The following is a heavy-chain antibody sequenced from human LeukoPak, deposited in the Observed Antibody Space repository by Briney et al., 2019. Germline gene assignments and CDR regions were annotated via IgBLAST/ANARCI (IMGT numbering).Heavy chain of an antibody. Sequence: ASVKVSCKASGGTFSSYAISWVRQAPGQGLEWMGRIIPILGIANYAQKFQGRVTITADKSTSTAYMELSSLRSEDTAVYYCAREEYCSGGSCYGNWFDPWGQGTLVTVSS. CDR2: IIPILGIA. CDR3: AREEYCSGGSCYGNWFDP. CDR1: GGTFSSYA. V-gene: IGHV1-69*04. J-gene: IGHJ5*02. D-gene: IGHD2-15*01.